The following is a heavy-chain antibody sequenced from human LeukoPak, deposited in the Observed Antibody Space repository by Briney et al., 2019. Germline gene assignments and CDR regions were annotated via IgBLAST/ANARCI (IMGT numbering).Heavy chain of an antibody. J-gene: IGHJ4*02. CDR2: INSDGSST. CDR1: GFTFSSYW. D-gene: IGHD6-13*01. Sequence: PGGSLRLSCAASGFTFSSYWMHWVRQAPGKGLVWVSRINSDGSSTSYADSVKGRFTISRDNAKNTLYLQMNSLRAEDTAVYYCARGVAAAGPFDYWGQGTLVTVSS. V-gene: IGHV3-74*01. CDR3: ARGVAAAGPFDY.